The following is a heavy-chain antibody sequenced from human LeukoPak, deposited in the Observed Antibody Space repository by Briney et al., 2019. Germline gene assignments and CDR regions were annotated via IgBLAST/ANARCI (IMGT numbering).Heavy chain of an antibody. CDR1: GFSFSSYG. Sequence: GGSLRLSCVASGFSFSSYGMHWVRRAPGKGLEWVAFIRYDGSQTYYADSVKGRFTISRDNSKNTLYLQMNRLRAEDTAVYYCARVIDYGDYGGFDFWGQGTLVTVSS. J-gene: IGHJ4*02. CDR3: ARVIDYGDYGGFDF. CDR2: IRYDGSQT. V-gene: IGHV3-30*02. D-gene: IGHD4-17*01.